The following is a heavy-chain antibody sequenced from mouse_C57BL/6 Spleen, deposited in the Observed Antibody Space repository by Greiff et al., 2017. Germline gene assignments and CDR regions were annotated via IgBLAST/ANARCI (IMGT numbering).Heavy chain of an antibody. D-gene: IGHD3-2*02. CDR2: INPSSGYP. J-gene: IGHJ4*01. Sequence: VQLQQSGAELARPGASVKMSCKASGYTFTSYTMHWVKQRPGQGLEWIGYINPSSGYPKYNQKFKDKATLTADKSSSTAYMQLSSLTSEDSAVYYCARTDSSGYHYAMDYWGQGTSVTVSS. CDR3: ARTDSSGYHYAMDY. V-gene: IGHV1-4*01. CDR1: GYTFTSYT.